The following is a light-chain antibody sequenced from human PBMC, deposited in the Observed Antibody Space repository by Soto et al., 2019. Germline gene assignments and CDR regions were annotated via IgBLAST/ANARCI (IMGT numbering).Light chain of an antibody. CDR3: LQHNTYPWT. CDR2: AAS. J-gene: IGKJ1*01. V-gene: IGKV1-17*02. Sequence: DIQMTQSRSSLSASLGDRVTITCRASQGIGNDLGWYQKKPGKAPKRLIFAASTLQSGVPSRFSGRGSGTQFILTISNLQPDDFATYYCLQHNTYPWTFGQGTKVEIK. CDR1: QGIGND.